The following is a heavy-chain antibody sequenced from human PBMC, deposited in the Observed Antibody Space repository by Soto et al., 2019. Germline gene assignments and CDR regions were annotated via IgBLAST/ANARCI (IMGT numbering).Heavy chain of an antibody. CDR1: GYTFTDFY. J-gene: IGHJ5*02. D-gene: IGHD1-1*01. Sequence: QVQLVKSGTEVKKPGASVTVSCKSSGYTFTDFYLHWLRQAPWQGLEWVGWINPKTGDTKSSQKSQGRVTMSRDTSVSTAYIDLTSLTSDDTAMYYCATGTNGTTGWYHPWGQGTRVTVSS. CDR3: ATGTNGTTGWYHP. V-gene: IGHV1-2*02. CDR2: INPKTGDT.